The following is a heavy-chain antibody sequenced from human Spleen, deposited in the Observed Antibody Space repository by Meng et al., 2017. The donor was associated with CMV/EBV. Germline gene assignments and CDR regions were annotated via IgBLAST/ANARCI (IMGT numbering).Heavy chain of an antibody. CDR1: GFTFSSYA. J-gene: IGHJ6*02. CDR2: ISYDGTNK. Sequence: GESLKISCAASGFTFSSYAMYWVRQAPGKGLEWVAVISYDGTNKYYADSVEGRFTISRDNSKNTLYLEMNSLRVEDTAVYYCARDLASSGWYGGYYYYDVDVWGQGTTVTVSS. CDR3: ARDLASSGWYGGYYYYDVDV. D-gene: IGHD6-19*01. V-gene: IGHV3-30*04.